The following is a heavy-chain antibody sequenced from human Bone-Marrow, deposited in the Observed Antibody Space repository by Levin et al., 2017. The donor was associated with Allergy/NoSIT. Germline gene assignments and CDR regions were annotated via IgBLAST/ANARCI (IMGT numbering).Heavy chain of an antibody. CDR3: ARAPSGKRYYFDY. J-gene: IGHJ4*02. Sequence: GESLKISCAASGFTFSDYYMTWIRQAPGKGLEWVSFIGSRGTKIHYADSVKGRFTISRDNAKNSLFLQMNSLRVEDTAVYYCARAPSGKRYYFDYWGQGTRVTVSP. V-gene: IGHV3-11*04. D-gene: IGHD1-26*01. CDR2: IGSRGTKI. CDR1: GFTFSDYY.